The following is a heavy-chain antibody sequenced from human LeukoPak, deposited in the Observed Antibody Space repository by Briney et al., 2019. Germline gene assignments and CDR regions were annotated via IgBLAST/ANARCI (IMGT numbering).Heavy chain of an antibody. CDR3: ARPGYSSSWYSYMDV. Sequence: PLASVKVSCKASGYTFTSYGISWVRQAPGQGLEWMGIINPSGGSTSYAQKFQGRVTMTRDMSTSTVYMELSSLRSEDTAVYYCARPGYSSSWYSYMDVWGKGTTVTVSS. CDR2: INPSGGST. D-gene: IGHD6-13*01. CDR1: GYTFTSYG. J-gene: IGHJ6*03. V-gene: IGHV1-46*01.